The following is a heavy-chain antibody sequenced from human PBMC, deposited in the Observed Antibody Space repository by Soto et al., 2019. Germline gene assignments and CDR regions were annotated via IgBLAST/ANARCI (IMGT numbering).Heavy chain of an antibody. Sequence: GGSLRLSCAASGFTVSSNYMSWVRQAPGKGLEWVSVIYSGGITYYADSVKGRFTISRDNSKNTLYLQMNSLRAEDTAVYYCARELEEQWLVRAFDIWGQGTMVTVSS. CDR1: GFTVSSNY. CDR2: IYSGGIT. CDR3: ARELEEQWLVRAFDI. D-gene: IGHD6-19*01. J-gene: IGHJ3*02. V-gene: IGHV3-66*01.